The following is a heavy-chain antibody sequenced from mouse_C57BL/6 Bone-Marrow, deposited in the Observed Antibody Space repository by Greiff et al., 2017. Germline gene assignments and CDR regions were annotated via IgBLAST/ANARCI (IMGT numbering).Heavy chain of an antibody. V-gene: IGHV1-64*01. CDR3: ARSSYYYGSSLYYYARDY. J-gene: IGHJ4*01. CDR1: GYTFTSYW. CDR2: IHPNSGST. D-gene: IGHD1-1*01. Sequence: QVQLQQPGAELVKPGASVKLSCKASGYTFTSYWMHWVKQRPGQGLEWIGMIHPNSGSTNYNEKFKSKATLTVDKSSSTAYMQLSSLTSEDSAVYDCARSSYYYGSSLYYYARDYWGQGTSVTVSS.